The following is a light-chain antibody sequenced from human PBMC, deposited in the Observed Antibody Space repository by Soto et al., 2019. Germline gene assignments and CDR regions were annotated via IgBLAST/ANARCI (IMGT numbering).Light chain of an antibody. CDR3: QPHNHHYPT. V-gene: IGKV1-13*02. CDR1: QGISSA. CDR2: DAS. J-gene: IGKJ1*01. Sequence: AIQLTQSPSSLSASVGDRVTITCRASQGISSALAWYQQKPGKAPKLLIYDASSLESGVPSRFSGSGSGTEFTLTISSLQPDDFTIYYCQPHNHHYPTFAPQTK.